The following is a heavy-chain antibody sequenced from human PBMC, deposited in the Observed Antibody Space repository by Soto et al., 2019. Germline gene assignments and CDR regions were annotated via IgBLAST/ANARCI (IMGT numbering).Heavy chain of an antibody. CDR1: CGSISNYY. Sequence: LXLTCTVSCGSISNYYWTWVRQPPGKGLEWIGYVYYSGSTNYNPSLESRVTISIDASKNQFSLKMKSVTAADTAVYYCVRDYLLTGFDPWGQGALVTVSS. CDR3: VRDYLLTGFDP. J-gene: IGHJ5*02. V-gene: IGHV4-59*01. D-gene: IGHD3-9*01. CDR2: VYYSGST.